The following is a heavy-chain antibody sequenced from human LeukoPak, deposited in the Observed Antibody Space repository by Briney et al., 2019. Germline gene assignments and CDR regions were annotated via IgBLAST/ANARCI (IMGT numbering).Heavy chain of an antibody. J-gene: IGHJ1*01. Sequence: PSETLSLTCTVSGGSINSNSYFWGWIHQTPGKGLEWIGNIYNTGSTSYNPSLKTRITISVDTSKVHFSLSLRSVTAADTAVYFCARSRIAAAGTEYFHHWGRGTLVSVSS. CDR3: ARSRIAAAGTEYFHH. V-gene: IGHV4-39*02. CDR2: IYNTGST. D-gene: IGHD6-13*01. CDR1: GGSINSNSYF.